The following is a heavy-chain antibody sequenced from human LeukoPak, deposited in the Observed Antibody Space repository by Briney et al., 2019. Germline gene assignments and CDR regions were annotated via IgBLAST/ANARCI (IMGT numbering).Heavy chain of an antibody. Sequence: GGSLRLSGAASGFAVSSKYMTWVRQAPGKGMEWVSVVYSDGSTFYADSVKGRFTISRDNSKNTLFLQMNSLRAEDTAVYYCAKDHLAVAGHLFDYWGQGTLVTVSS. CDR1: GFAVSSKY. CDR3: AKDHLAVAGHLFDY. J-gene: IGHJ4*02. CDR2: VYSDGST. D-gene: IGHD6-19*01. V-gene: IGHV3-53*01.